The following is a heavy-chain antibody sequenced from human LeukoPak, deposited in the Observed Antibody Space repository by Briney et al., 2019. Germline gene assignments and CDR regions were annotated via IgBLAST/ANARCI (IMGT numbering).Heavy chain of an antibody. CDR3: ARLWSYYDNSGYFEDY. D-gene: IGHD3-22*01. Sequence: ASVKVSCKAPGHMFTNYYLYWVRQAPGQGLEWMGIINPVGSVTTYAQKFQGRVTMTRDTSTSTFDMELSSLRSEDTAVYYCARLWSYYDNSGYFEDYWGQGTLVTVSS. CDR2: INPVGSVT. V-gene: IGHV1-46*01. CDR1: GHMFTNYY. J-gene: IGHJ4*02.